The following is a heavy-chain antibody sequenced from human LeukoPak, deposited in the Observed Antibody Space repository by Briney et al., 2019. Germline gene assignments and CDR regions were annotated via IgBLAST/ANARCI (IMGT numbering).Heavy chain of an antibody. CDR3: ARDQGHSYGAYYYGMDV. V-gene: IGHV3-48*02. D-gene: IGHD5-18*01. Sequence: PGGSLRLSCAASAFTFSSYSMNWVRQAPGQGLEWVSYISSSSSTIYYADSVKGRFTISGDNAKNSLYLQMNSLRDEDTAVYYCARDQGHSYGAYYYGMDVWGQGTTVTVSS. CDR2: ISSSSSTI. CDR1: AFTFSSYS. J-gene: IGHJ6*02.